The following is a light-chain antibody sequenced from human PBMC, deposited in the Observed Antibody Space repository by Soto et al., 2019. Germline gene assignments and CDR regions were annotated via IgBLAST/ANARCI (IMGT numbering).Light chain of an antibody. J-gene: IGKJ1*01. CDR3: LQDYNYPWT. Sequence: AIQMTQSPSSLSASVGDRVTITCRASQGIRNDLGWYQQKPGKAPKLLIYAASSLQSGVPSRFSGSGSGTDFTLAISSLQPEVFATYFCLQDYNYPWTFGQLTKVEIK. V-gene: IGKV1-6*01. CDR2: AAS. CDR1: QGIRND.